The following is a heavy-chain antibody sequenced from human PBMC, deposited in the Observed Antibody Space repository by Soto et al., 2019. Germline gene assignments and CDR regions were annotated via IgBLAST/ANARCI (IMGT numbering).Heavy chain of an antibody. Sequence: QAHLVQSGAEVKKPGASVKVSCKASGYTFTGYTFHWARQAPGQGLEWMAWINSSSSDSSFAPKIQGRVTVTMDAPSSTAYMELTRLRSDDTAVYYCATEMATIKGCFDKWGQGTPVAVSS. CDR3: ATEMATIKGCFDK. CDR2: INSSSSDS. J-gene: IGHJ4*02. V-gene: IGHV1-2*02. D-gene: IGHD2-8*01. CDR1: GYTFTGYT.